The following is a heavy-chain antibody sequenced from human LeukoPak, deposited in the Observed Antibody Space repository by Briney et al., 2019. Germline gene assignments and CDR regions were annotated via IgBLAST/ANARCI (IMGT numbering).Heavy chain of an antibody. CDR2: IIPIFGTA. Sequence: LVKVSCKASGGTFSSYAISWVRQAPGQGLEWMGGIIPIFGTANYAQKFQGRVTITTDESTSTAYMELSSLRSEDTAVYYCARGIAAAGTLPSRFDPWGQGTLVTVSS. CDR3: ARGIAAAGTLPSRFDP. V-gene: IGHV1-69*05. D-gene: IGHD6-13*01. CDR1: GGTFSSYA. J-gene: IGHJ5*02.